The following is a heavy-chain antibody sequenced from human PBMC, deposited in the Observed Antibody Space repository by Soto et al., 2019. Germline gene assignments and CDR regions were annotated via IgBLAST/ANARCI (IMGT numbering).Heavy chain of an antibody. CDR2: IYSRGST. CDR1: GGSMTNYY. CDR3: VREGGAAAGRPFVY. Sequence: QVQLQESGPGLVKPSETLSLTCTVSGGSMTNYYWNWIRQTGGQGLEWIWRIYSRGSTKYNPSLHTRVTMSVDTAKNQFSLKLNSVTAADTAVYDCVREGGAAAGRPFVYWGQGPLVTVSS. V-gene: IGHV4-4*07. J-gene: IGHJ4*02. D-gene: IGHD6-13*01.